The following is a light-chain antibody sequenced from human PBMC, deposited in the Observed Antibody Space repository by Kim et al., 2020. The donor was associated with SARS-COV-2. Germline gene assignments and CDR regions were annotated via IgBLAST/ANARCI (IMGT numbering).Light chain of an antibody. V-gene: IGLV2-18*02. Sequence: QSVTISCTGTSSDVGNYNRVSWYQQPPGTAPKLMIYEVSSRPSGVPDRFSGSKSGNTASLTISGLQAEDEADYYCSSFTSSDTWVFGGGTQLTVL. J-gene: IGLJ3*02. CDR2: EVS. CDR1: SSDVGNYNR. CDR3: SSFTSSDTWV.